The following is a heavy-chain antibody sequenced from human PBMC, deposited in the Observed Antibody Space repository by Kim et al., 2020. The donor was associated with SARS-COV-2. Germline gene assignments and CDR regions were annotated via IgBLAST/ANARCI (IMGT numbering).Heavy chain of an antibody. J-gene: IGHJ2*01. CDR3: ARGPSGWGSYYHRYFDL. D-gene: IGHD3-10*01. CDR1: GGSFSGYY. CDR2: INHSGST. Sequence: SETLSLTCAVYGGSFSGYYWSWIRQPPGKELEWIGEINHSGSTNYNPSLKSRVTISVDTSKNQFSLRLSSVTAADTAVYYCARGPSGWGSYYHRYFDLWG. V-gene: IGHV4-34*01.